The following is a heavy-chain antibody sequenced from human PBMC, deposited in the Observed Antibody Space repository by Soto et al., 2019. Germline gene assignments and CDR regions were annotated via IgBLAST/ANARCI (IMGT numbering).Heavy chain of an antibody. D-gene: IGHD5-18*01. J-gene: IGHJ4*02. CDR1: GFTFSSYA. Sequence: GGSLRLSCAASGFTFSSYAMSWVRQAPGKGLEWVSTISGSDGRTYSTDSVKGRFTIPRDNSRNTAYLQMNSLRVEDTAVYYCAKGVSQYTPLALFDYWGRGTLVTVSS. V-gene: IGHV3-23*01. CDR2: ISGSDGRT. CDR3: AKGVSQYTPLALFDY.